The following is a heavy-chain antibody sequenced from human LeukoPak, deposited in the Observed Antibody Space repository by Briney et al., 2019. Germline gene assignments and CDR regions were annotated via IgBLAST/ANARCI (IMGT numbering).Heavy chain of an antibody. CDR1: GFTFPAYA. CDR2: ISHSGGSS. J-gene: IGHJ4*02. Sequence: GGCLRLSCAASGFTFPAYAMTWVRQAPGKGLEWVSGISHSGGSSYYADSVKGRFNISRDNSRNTLYLQMNSLRAEDTAVYYCASGGSYLDYWGQGTLVTVSS. D-gene: IGHD1-26*01. CDR3: ASGGSYLDY. V-gene: IGHV3-23*01.